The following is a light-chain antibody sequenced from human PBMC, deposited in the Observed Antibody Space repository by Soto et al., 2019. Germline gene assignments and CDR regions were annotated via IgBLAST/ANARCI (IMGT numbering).Light chain of an antibody. CDR2: DAS. CDR1: QTVRRSY. V-gene: IGKV3D-20*01. J-gene: IGKJ2*01. Sequence: DIVLTQSPATLSLSPGERATLSCGASQTVRRSYLAWYQQKPGLAPRLLIYDASSSATGIPDRFSGSGSGTDFTLTISRLEPEDFAVYYCQQYVSSPYTFGQGTKLDIK. CDR3: QQYVSSPYT.